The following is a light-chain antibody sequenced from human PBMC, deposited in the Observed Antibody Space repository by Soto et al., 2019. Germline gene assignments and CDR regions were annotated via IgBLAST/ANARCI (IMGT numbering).Light chain of an antibody. CDR2: EVS. CDR3: VLYMSTGIWV. V-gene: IGLV2-14*01. Sequence: QSALTQPASVSGSPGQSVTISCTGSSSDVAIYKYVSWYQYHPGRAPKLLIYEVSGRPSGVSNRFSGSRSGNTASLTISGLQAEDEADYYCVLYMSTGIWVFGGGTKVTVL. CDR1: SSDVAIYKY. J-gene: IGLJ3*02.